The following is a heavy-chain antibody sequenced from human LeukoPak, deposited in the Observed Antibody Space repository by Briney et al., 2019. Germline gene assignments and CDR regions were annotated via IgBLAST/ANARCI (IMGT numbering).Heavy chain of an antibody. D-gene: IGHD3-22*01. CDR1: GGSFSGYY. V-gene: IGHV4-34*01. Sequence: SETLSLTCAVYGGSFSGYYWSWIRQPPGKGLEWIGEINHSGSTNYNPSLKSRVTISVDTSKNQFSLKLSSVTAADTAVYYCARGATRYYYDSSGYRPHYYYYYMDVWGKGTTVTVSS. J-gene: IGHJ6*03. CDR3: ARGATRYYYDSSGYRPHYYYYYMDV. CDR2: INHSGST.